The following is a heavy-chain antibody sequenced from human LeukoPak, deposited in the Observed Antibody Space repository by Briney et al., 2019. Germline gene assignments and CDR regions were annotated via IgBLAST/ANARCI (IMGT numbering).Heavy chain of an antibody. CDR3: AKVLSLDSSGWRDY. CDR2: ISGSGGST. D-gene: IGHD6-19*01. Sequence: PGGSLRLSCAASGFTFSSYAMSWVRQAPGKGLEWVSAISGSGGSTCYADSVKGRFTISRDNSKNTLYLQMNSLRAEDTAVYYCAKVLSLDSSGWRDYWGQGTLVTVSS. J-gene: IGHJ4*02. CDR1: GFTFSSYA. V-gene: IGHV3-23*01.